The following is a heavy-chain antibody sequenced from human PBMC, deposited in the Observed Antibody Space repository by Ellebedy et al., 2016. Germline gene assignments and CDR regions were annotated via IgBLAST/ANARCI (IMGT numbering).Heavy chain of an antibody. V-gene: IGHV3-20*04. D-gene: IGHD2-2*01. Sequence: GGSLRLSCAASGFTFDDYGMSWVRQAPGKGLEWVSGINWNGGSTGYADSVKGRFTISRDNAKNSLYLHMNSLRAEDTALYYCARGFLGYCSSTSCSVFDYWGQGTLVTVSS. CDR1: GFTFDDYG. CDR2: INWNGGST. J-gene: IGHJ4*02. CDR3: ARGFLGYCSSTSCSVFDY.